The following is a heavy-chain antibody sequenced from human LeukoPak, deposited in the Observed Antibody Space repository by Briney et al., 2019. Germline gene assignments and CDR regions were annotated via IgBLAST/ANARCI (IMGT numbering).Heavy chain of an antibody. J-gene: IGHJ6*02. CDR1: GGSISSGGYY. D-gene: IGHD3-22*01. CDR2: IYYSGST. Sequence: SETLSLTCTVSGGSISSGGYYWSWIRQHPGKGLEWIGYIYYSGSTYYNPSLKSRVTISVDTSKNQFSLKLSSVTAADTAVYYCAREGLYDSSGSYYYYYGMDVWGQGTTVTVSS. V-gene: IGHV4-31*03. CDR3: AREGLYDSSGSYYYYYGMDV.